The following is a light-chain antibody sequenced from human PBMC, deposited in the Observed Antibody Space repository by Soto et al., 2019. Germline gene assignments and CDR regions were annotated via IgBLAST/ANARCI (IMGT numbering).Light chain of an antibody. V-gene: IGLV1-44*01. Sequence: QSVLTQAPSASGTPGQRVIISCSGSSSNIGSNTVKWYQQLPGMAPKLLIHSDNQRPSGVPDRFSGSKSGTSASLAISRLQSDDETDYYCATWDDSLNGVVFGGGTKLTVL. J-gene: IGLJ2*01. CDR1: SSNIGSNT. CDR3: ATWDDSLNGVV. CDR2: SDN.